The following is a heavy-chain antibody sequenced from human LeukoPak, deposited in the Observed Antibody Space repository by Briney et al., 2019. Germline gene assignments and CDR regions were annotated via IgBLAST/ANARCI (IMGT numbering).Heavy chain of an antibody. V-gene: IGHV4-59*01. CDR1: GGSISGYY. Sequence: PSETLSLTCTVSGGSISGYYWSWIRQPPGKGLEWMAYMYNSGSTKYNPYLKSRGTISIDKTKNQYSLKLSSLTAADTAIYYCARGIESYGDYGYWGQGILVTVSS. J-gene: IGHJ4*02. CDR2: MYNSGST. CDR3: ARGIESYGDYGY. D-gene: IGHD4-17*01.